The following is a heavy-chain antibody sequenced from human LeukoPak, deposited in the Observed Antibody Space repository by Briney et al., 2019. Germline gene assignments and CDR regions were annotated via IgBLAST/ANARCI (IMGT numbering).Heavy chain of an antibody. CDR1: GGTFSSYA. D-gene: IGHD3-10*01. Sequence: GSSVKVSCKASGGTFSSYAISWVRQAPGQGLEWMGGIIPIFGTANYAQKFQGRVTITTDESTSTAYTELSSLRSEDTAVYYCARAPRYYGSGSYYNEKTDYWGQGTLVTVSS. V-gene: IGHV1-69*05. CDR3: ARAPRYYGSGSYYNEKTDY. J-gene: IGHJ4*02. CDR2: IIPIFGTA.